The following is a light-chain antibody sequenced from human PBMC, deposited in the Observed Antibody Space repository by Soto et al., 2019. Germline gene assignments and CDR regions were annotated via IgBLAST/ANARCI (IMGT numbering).Light chain of an antibody. CDR2: EVS. CDR1: SSDVGGYNY. CDR3: RSYTSSSTVV. Sequence: QSALTQPASVSVSPGQEITISCTGTSSDVGGYNYVSWYQQHPGKAPKLMLYEVSHRPSGVSNRFSGSKSGNTASLTISGLQAEDEAYYYCRSYTSSSTVVFGGGTKVTVL. V-gene: IGLV2-14*01. J-gene: IGLJ2*01.